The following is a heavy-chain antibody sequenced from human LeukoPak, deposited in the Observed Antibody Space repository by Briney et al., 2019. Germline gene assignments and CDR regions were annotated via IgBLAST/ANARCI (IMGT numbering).Heavy chain of an antibody. Sequence: ASVKVSCKASGYTFTSYYMHWVRQAPGQGLEWMGVINPSGGSTSYAQKFQGRVTMTRDTSTSTVYMELSSLRSEDTAVYYCARDWTYYYDSSGLGDYWGQGTLVTVSP. CDR1: GYTFTSYY. J-gene: IGHJ4*02. V-gene: IGHV1-46*01. CDR3: ARDWTYYYDSSGLGDY. D-gene: IGHD3-22*01. CDR2: INPSGGST.